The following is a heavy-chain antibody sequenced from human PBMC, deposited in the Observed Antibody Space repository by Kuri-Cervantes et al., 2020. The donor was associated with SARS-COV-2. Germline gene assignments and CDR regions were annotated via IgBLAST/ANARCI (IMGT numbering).Heavy chain of an antibody. V-gene: IGHV3-30*18. J-gene: IGHJ4*02. CDR3: AKDRGSAGGWYDFDY. D-gene: IGHD6-19*01. CDR2: ISYDGSNK. Sequence: GESLKICCKGSGFTFSSYGLHWVRQAPGKGLEWVAVISYDGSNKYYADSVKGRFTISSDNSKNTLYVQMNSLRGEDTAVYYCAKDRGSAGGWYDFDYWGQGTLVTVSS. CDR1: GFTFSSYG.